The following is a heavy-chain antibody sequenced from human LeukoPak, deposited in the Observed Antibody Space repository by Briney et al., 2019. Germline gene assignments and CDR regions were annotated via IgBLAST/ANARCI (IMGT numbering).Heavy chain of an antibody. D-gene: IGHD1-26*01. CDR3: AKDRAALVGATDFNY. Sequence: GGSLRLSCAASGFTFSSYGMHWVRQAPGKGLEWVAVISYDGSNKYYADSVKGRFTVSRDNSKNTLYLQMNSLRAEDTAVYYCAKDRAALVGATDFNYWGQGTLVTVSS. V-gene: IGHV3-30*18. CDR1: GFTFSSYG. J-gene: IGHJ4*02. CDR2: ISYDGSNK.